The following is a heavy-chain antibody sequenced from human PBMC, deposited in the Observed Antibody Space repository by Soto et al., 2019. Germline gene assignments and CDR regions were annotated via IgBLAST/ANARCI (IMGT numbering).Heavy chain of an antibody. CDR1: GFTFDDYT. D-gene: IGHD6-19*01. J-gene: IGHJ6*02. CDR2: ISWDGGST. CDR3: AKDLQWAVAVYYGMDV. Sequence: GGSLRLSCAASGFTFDDYTMHWVRQAPGKGLGWVSLISWDGGSTYYADSVKGRFTISRDNSKNSLYLQMNSLRTEDTALYYCAKDLQWAVAVYYGMDVWGQGTTVTVSS. V-gene: IGHV3-43*01.